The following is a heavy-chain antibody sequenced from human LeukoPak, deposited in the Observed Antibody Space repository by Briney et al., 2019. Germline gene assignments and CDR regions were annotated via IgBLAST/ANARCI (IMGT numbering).Heavy chain of an antibody. J-gene: IGHJ4*02. CDR1: GLSFSSFA. V-gene: IGHV3-23*01. CDR3: ARASWVSSADAVR. CDR2: MKGTGET. D-gene: IGHD3-16*01. Sequence: GGSLTLSCAASGLSFSSFAMSWVRQAPARGLEWLSSMKGTGETFYAGSVRGRFTLSRDDSRNTVYLQLNNLRVEDTAVYYCARASWVSSADAVRWGQGTVVTVSS.